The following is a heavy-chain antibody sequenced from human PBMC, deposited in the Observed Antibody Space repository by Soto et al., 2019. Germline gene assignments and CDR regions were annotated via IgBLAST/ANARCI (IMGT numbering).Heavy chain of an antibody. V-gene: IGHV1-18*01. D-gene: IGHD6-13*01. J-gene: IGHJ4*02. CDR1: GYTFTSYG. Sequence: ASVKVSCKASGYTFTSYGISWVRQAPGQGLEWMGWISAYNGNTNYAQKLQGRVTMTTDSSTSTAYMELRSLRSDDTAVYYCARDTGSWSTSDFDYWGQGTLVTAPQ. CDR2: ISAYNGNT. CDR3: ARDTGSWSTSDFDY.